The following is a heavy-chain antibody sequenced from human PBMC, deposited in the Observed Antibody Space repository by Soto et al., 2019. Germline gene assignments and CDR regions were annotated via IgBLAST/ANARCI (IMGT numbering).Heavy chain of an antibody. V-gene: IGHV4-39*01. Sequence: SETLSLTCPVSGCSISSSSYYWGWIRQPPGKGLEWIGSIYYSGSTYYNPSLKSRVTISVDTSKNQFSLKLSSVTAADTAVYYCARLPLAYYYMVRGVAYGMDVWGQGTTVTVSS. CDR1: GCSISSSSYY. J-gene: IGHJ6*02. CDR2: IYYSGST. CDR3: ARLPLAYYYMVRGVAYGMDV. D-gene: IGHD3-10*01.